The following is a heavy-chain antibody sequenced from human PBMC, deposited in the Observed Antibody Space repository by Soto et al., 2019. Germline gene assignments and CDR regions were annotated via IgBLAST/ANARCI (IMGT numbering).Heavy chain of an antibody. J-gene: IGHJ6*02. D-gene: IGHD6-13*01. CDR1: GFTFDDYT. V-gene: IGHV3-43*01. CDR2: ISWDGGST. CDR3: AKDITGGGSWYYYYGMDV. Sequence: GGSLRLSCAASGFTFDDYTMHWVRQAPGKGLEWVSLISWDGGSTYYADSVKGRFTISRDNSKNSLYLQMNSLRTEDTALYYCAKDITGGGSWYYYYGMDVWGQGTTVTVSS.